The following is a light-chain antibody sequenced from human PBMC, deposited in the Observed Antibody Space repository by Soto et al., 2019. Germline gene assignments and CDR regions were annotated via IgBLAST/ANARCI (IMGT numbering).Light chain of an antibody. CDR2: EVT. Sequence: QSVLTQPASVSGSPGQSITISCTGTGSDVGGYDYVSWYQHHPGKAPKVMIYEVTNRPSGVSNRFSGSKSGNTASLTISGLLAEGEADYYCSSYTSSSTYVFGTGTKVTVL. V-gene: IGLV2-14*01. CDR3: SSYTSSSTYV. J-gene: IGLJ1*01. CDR1: GSDVGGYDY.